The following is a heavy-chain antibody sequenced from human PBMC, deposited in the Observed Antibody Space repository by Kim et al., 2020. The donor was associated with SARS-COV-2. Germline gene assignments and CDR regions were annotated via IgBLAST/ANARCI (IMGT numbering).Heavy chain of an antibody. Sequence: GGSLRLSCAASGFTFSSYSMNWVRQAPGKGLEWVSSISSSSSYIYYADSVKGRFTISRDNPKNSLYLQMNSLRAEDTAVYYCARDWSDSSGGYYYVESVEYWGQGTLGTVSS. J-gene: IGHJ4*02. V-gene: IGHV3-21*01. CDR1: GFTFSSYS. CDR3: ARDWSDSSGGYYYVESVEY. D-gene: IGHD3-22*01. CDR2: ISSSSSYI.